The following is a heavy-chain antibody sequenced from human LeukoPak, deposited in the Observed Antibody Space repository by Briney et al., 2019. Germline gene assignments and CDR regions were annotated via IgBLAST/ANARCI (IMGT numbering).Heavy chain of an antibody. CDR1: GFTFSTFA. V-gene: IGHV4-34*01. Sequence: PGGSLRLSCAASGFTFSTFAMIWVRQPPGKGLEWIGEINHSGSTNYNPSLKSRVTISVDTSKNQFSLKLSSVTAADTAVYYCARRLGYYYDSSGGFDYWGQGTLVTVSS. D-gene: IGHD3-22*01. J-gene: IGHJ4*02. CDR2: INHSGST. CDR3: ARRLGYYYDSSGGFDY.